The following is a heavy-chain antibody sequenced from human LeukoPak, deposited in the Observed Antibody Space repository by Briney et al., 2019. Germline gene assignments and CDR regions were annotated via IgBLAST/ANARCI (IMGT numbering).Heavy chain of an antibody. CDR3: ARAVPDDSSGWLDALDI. CDR2: ISYDGTNK. CDR1: GFTFSSYW. D-gene: IGHD6-19*01. Sequence: PGGSLRLSCAASGFTFSSYWMSWVRQAPGKGLEWVAVISYDGTNKYFADSVKGRFTISRDSSKNTLYLQMDSLRAEDTAVYYCARAVPDDSSGWLDALDIWGQGTMVTVSS. J-gene: IGHJ3*02. V-gene: IGHV3-30*03.